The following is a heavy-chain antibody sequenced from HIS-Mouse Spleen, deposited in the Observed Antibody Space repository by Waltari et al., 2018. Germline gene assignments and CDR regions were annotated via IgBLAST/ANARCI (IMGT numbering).Heavy chain of an antibody. CDR3: ARIAEGYTSGWYAFDY. CDR1: GFSLRTSGMC. CDR2: IDWDDDK. D-gene: IGHD6-19*01. Sequence: QVTLRESGPALVKPTQTLTLTCTFPGFSLRTSGMCVSWIRQPPGKALEWLARIDWDDDKYYSTTLKTRLTISRDTSKNQVVRTMTNMDPLDTATYYCARIAEGYTSGWYAFDYWGQGTLVTVSS. J-gene: IGHJ4*02. V-gene: IGHV2-70*15.